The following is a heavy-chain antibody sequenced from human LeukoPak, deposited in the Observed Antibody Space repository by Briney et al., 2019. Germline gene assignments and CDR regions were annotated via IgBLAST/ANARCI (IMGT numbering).Heavy chain of an antibody. Sequence: SETLSLTCAVYGGSFSGYYWSWIRQPPGKGLEWIGEINHRGSTNYNPSLKSRVTISVDTSKNQFSLKLSSVTAADTAVYYCAGYYYGSGRNFDYWGQGTLVTVSS. CDR2: INHRGST. V-gene: IGHV4-34*01. J-gene: IGHJ4*02. D-gene: IGHD3-10*01. CDR1: GGSFSGYY. CDR3: AGYYYGSGRNFDY.